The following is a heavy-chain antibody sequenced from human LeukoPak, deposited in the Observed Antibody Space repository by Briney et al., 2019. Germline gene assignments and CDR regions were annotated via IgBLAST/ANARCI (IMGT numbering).Heavy chain of an antibody. D-gene: IGHD3-10*01. V-gene: IGHV4-4*07. J-gene: IGHJ5*02. CDR3: ARVYNPSSYYYGSGSGVFDH. CDR1: GGSISSYY. CDR2: IYTSGST. Sequence: SVTPSVTCTVPGGSISSYYWSCIRQHAGKGLERIGRIYTSGSTNYNPSLKSRVTMSVDTSKNQISLKLSSVTAADTAVYYCARVYNPSSYYYGSGSGVFDHWGQGTLVTVSS.